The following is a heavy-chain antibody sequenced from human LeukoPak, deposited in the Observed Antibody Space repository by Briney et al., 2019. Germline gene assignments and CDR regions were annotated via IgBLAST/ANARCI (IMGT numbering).Heavy chain of an antibody. V-gene: IGHV3-30*14. J-gene: IGHJ6*02. CDR1: GFTFSSYA. CDR2: ISYDGSNK. D-gene: IGHD4-23*01. CDR3: ARDPPGDGGNSLDV. Sequence: GGSLRLSCAASGFTFSSYAMHWVRQAPGKGLEWVAVISYDGSNKYYADSVKGRFTISRDNSKNTLNLQMNSLRAEDTAVYYCARDPPGDGGNSLDVWGQGATVTVSS.